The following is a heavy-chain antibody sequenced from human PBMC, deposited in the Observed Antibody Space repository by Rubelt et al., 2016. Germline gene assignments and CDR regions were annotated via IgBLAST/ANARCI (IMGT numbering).Heavy chain of an antibody. D-gene: IGHD1-26*01. CDR2: FDPEDGET. CDR3: ATAVGYSGSYYGMD. J-gene: IGHJ4*02. Sequence: GLEWMGGFDPEDGETIYAQKFQGRVTMTEDTSTDTAYMELSSLRSEDTAVDYCATAVGYSGSYYGMDWGQGTLVTVSS. V-gene: IGHV1-24*01.